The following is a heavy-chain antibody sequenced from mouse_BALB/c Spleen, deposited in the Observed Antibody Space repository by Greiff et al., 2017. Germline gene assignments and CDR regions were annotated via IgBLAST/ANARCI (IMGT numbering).Heavy chain of an antibody. Sequence: DVQLQESGPGLVKPSQSLSLTCTVTGYSITSDYAWNWIRQFPGNKLEWMGYISYSGSTSYNPSLKSRISITRDTSKNQFFLQLNSVTTEDTATYYCARRGFYYYAMDYWGQGTSVTVSS. J-gene: IGHJ4*01. CDR2: ISYSGST. CDR1: GYSITSDYA. D-gene: IGHD3-1*01. CDR3: ARRGFYYYAMDY. V-gene: IGHV3-2*02.